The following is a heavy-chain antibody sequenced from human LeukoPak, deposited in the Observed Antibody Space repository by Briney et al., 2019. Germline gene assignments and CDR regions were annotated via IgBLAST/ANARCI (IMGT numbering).Heavy chain of an antibody. V-gene: IGHV4-39*01. D-gene: IGHD6-19*01. Sequence: SETLSLTCTVSGGSISSSSYYWGWIRQPPGKGLEWIGSIYYSGSTYYNPSLKSRVTISVDTSKNQFSLKLSSVTAADTAVYYCASYSSGLYYFDYWGQGTLVTVSS. J-gene: IGHJ4*02. CDR1: GGSISSSSYY. CDR3: ASYSSGLYYFDY. CDR2: IYYSGST.